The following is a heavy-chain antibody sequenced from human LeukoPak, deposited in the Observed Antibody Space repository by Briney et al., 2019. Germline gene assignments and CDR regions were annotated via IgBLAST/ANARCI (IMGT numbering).Heavy chain of an antibody. CDR3: ARQSGAVVVVAAGNWFDP. D-gene: IGHD2-15*01. Sequence: PGESLRISCKGSGYSFTSYWISWVRQMPGKGLEWMGRIDPSDSYTNYSPSFQGHVTISADKSISTAYLQWSSLKASDTAMYYCARQSGAVVVVAAGNWFDPWGQGTLVTVSS. J-gene: IGHJ5*02. V-gene: IGHV5-10-1*01. CDR2: IDPSDSYT. CDR1: GYSFTSYW.